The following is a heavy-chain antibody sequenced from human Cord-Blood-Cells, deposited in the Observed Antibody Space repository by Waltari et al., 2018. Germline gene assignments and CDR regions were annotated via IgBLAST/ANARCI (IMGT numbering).Heavy chain of an antibody. CDR1: GGSFSGYF. D-gene: IGHD1-26*01. V-gene: IGHV4-34*01. CDR3: ARLSGSYYFDY. J-gene: IGHJ4*02. Sequence: QVQLQQWGAGLLKPSETLSLTCAFYGGSFSGYFWSWIRQPPGKGLEWIGEINHSGSTNYNPSLKSRVTISVDTSKNQFSLKLSSVTAADTAVYYCARLSGSYYFDYWGQGTLVTVSS. CDR2: INHSGST.